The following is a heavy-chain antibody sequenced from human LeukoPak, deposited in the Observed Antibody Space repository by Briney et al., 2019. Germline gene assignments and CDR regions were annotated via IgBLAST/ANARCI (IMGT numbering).Heavy chain of an antibody. J-gene: IGHJ4*02. Sequence: GGSLRLSCAASGSAFSSLDMGWVRQAPRKGLEWVSAISAGGDRTYYADSVRGRFTLSRDKSKNTLYLQMNSLRAEDTAVYYCAKDARRSSGWWFFDHWGQGTLVTVSS. CDR3: AKDARRSSGWWFFDH. CDR1: GSAFSSLD. CDR2: ISAGGDRT. V-gene: IGHV3-23*01. D-gene: IGHD6-19*01.